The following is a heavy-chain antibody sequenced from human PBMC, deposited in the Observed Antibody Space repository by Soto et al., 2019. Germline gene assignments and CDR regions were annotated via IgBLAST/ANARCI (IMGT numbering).Heavy chain of an antibody. J-gene: IGHJ4*02. CDR3: ERNLNYDFWVGYSAYFDY. V-gene: IGHV1-18*01. CDR2: ISAYNGNT. D-gene: IGHD3-3*01. CDR1: GYTFTSYG. Sequence: QVQLVQSGAEVKKPGASVKVSCKASGYTFTSYGISWVRQAPGQGLEWMGWISAYNGNTNYAQKLQGRVTMTTDTSTSTAYMELGSLRSDDTAVYYCERNLNYDFWVGYSAYFDYGVQGTLVTVSS.